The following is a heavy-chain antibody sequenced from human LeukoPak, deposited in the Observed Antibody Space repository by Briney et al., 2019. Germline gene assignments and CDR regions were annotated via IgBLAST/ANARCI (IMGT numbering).Heavy chain of an antibody. CDR3: TRTARLADF. CDR2: ISPAGTDI. V-gene: IGHV3-11*01. Sequence: GGSLRLSCAASGFTFSDHYMNWIRQAPGTGLKWLSYISPAGTDIMYADSVKGRFTISRDNAKNSLSLQMNSLRAEDTAVYYCTRTARLADFWGQGTLVTVSS. J-gene: IGHJ4*02. CDR1: GFTFSDHY. D-gene: IGHD3-9*01.